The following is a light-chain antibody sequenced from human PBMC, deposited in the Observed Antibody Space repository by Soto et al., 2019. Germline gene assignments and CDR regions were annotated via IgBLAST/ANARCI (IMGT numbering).Light chain of an antibody. Sequence: IQMTQSPSSLSASVGDRVTITCRASQRIYTYVNWYQQKPGRAPKLLIYAASRLQSGVPPRFGGTGSWTNFTLTINTLQPEDFATYYCQQTYSAPPWTFGQGTEVEIK. CDR3: QQTYSAPPWT. V-gene: IGKV1-39*01. CDR2: AAS. J-gene: IGKJ1*01. CDR1: QRIYTY.